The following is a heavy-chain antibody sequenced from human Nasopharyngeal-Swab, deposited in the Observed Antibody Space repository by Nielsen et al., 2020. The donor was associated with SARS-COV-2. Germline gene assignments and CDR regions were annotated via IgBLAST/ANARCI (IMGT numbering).Heavy chain of an antibody. CDR3: ARPSFHEGFDY. Sequence: GESLKISCKGSGSSFTSYWIGWVRQMPGKGLEWMGIYPGDSDTRYSPSFQGQVTISADKSISIAYLQWSSLKASDTAMYYCARPSFHEGFDYWGQGTLVTVSS. D-gene: IGHD2-21*01. CDR2: YPGDSDT. CDR1: GSSFTSYW. V-gene: IGHV5-51*01. J-gene: IGHJ4*02.